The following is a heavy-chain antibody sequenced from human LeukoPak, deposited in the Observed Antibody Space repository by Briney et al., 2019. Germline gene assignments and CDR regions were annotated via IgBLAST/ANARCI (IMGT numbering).Heavy chain of an antibody. Sequence: GGSLRLSCAASGFTFSSSEMNCVRQAPGKGLEWGSYISRSGSSTYYPDSVKGRFTLSRDNDKNSLSLQMNSLRAEDTAVYYCERGSQPGPSYFDLWGRGTLVTVSS. CDR1: GFTFSSSE. V-gene: IGHV3-48*03. CDR2: ISRSGSST. CDR3: ERGSQPGPSYFDL. J-gene: IGHJ2*01. D-gene: IGHD1-14*01.